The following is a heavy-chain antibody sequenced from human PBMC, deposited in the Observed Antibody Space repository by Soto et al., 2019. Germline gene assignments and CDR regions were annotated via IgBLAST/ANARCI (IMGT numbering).Heavy chain of an antibody. J-gene: IGHJ6*02. D-gene: IGHD3-16*01. CDR1: GYSVTSGHYF. CDR2: IFFTGAS. CDR3: ASASSDIWGSSFGRRLDV. Sequence: QVELQEPGPGLVKPSETLALICIVSGYSVTSGHYFWNWIRQPPCNGLEWIGHIFFTGASNYSPSLKDRVPMSVDTSNRQFSLNLTSVAAADSAIYYCASASSDIWGSSFGRRLDVWGQGTTVTVSS. V-gene: IGHV4-61*01.